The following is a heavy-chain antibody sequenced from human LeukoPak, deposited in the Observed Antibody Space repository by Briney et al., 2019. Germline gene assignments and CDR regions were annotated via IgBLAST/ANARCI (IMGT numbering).Heavy chain of an antibody. V-gene: IGHV4-4*07. CDR2: IYTSGST. CDR3: ARELRYDNSDSGAF. D-gene: IGHD3-22*01. CDR1: GGSISSYY. J-gene: IGHJ3*01. Sequence: PSETLSLTCTVSGGSISSYYWSWIRQPAGKGLEWTGRIYTSGSTNYNPSLKSRVTMSVDTSKNQFSLKLNSVTAADTAVYYCARELRYDNSDSGAFWGQGTVVTVSS.